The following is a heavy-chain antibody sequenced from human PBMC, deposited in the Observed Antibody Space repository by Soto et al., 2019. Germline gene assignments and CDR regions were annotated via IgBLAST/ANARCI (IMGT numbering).Heavy chain of an antibody. CDR1: GYTFTSYY. D-gene: IGHD3-16*01. CDR3: ASEAGAYPSSRYWFDP. CDR2: INPSGGST. J-gene: IGHJ5*02. Sequence: SVKVSCKASGYTFTSYYMHWVRQAPGQGLEWMGIINPSGGSTSYAQKFQGRVTMTRDTSTSTVYMELSSLRSEDTAVYYCASEAGAYPSSRYWFDPWVRGTMVTVSA. V-gene: IGHV1-46*01.